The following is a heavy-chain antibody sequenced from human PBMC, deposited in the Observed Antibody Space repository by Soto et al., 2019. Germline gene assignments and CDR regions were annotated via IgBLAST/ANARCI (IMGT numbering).Heavy chain of an antibody. CDR2: INPSGGGT. D-gene: IGHD3-22*01. V-gene: IGHV1-46*01. Sequence: QVQLVQSGAEVKKPGASVKVSCKASGYTFTSYYMHWVRQAPGQGLEWMGMINPSGGGTSYAQKFQGRGTMTRDTSTSTVYMELSSLRSEDTAVYYCAREDSYDSSGYYPDVTYNWFDPWGQGTLVTVSS. J-gene: IGHJ5*02. CDR1: GYTFTSYY. CDR3: AREDSYDSSGYYPDVTYNWFDP.